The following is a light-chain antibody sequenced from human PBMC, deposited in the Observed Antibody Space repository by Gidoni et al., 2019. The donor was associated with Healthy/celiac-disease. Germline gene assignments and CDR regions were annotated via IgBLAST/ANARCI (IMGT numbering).Light chain of an antibody. J-gene: IGLJ2*01. Sequence: SYELTQPPSVSVSPGQTARITCSGDALPKQYAYWYQQKPVQAPVLMICKDSERPSGIPERFSGSSSGTTVTLTISGVQAEDEADYYCQSADSSGTYPGVVFGGGTKRTVL. V-gene: IGLV3-25*03. CDR1: ALPKQY. CDR2: KDS. CDR3: QSADSSGTYPGVV.